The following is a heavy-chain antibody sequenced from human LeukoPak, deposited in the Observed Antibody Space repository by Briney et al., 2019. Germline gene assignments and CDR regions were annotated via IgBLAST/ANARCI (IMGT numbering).Heavy chain of an antibody. CDR2: IKQDGSKK. CDR3: TRVGYIDEGIDY. V-gene: IGHV3-7*04. D-gene: IGHD5-24*01. J-gene: IGHJ4*02. CDR1: GFAFRDYT. Sequence: GGYLRLSCAASGFAFRDYTMNWVRQSPGKGLEWVANIKQDGSKKSYVDSVKGRFTISRDNAKNSLYLQMNSLRAEDAAIYYCTRVGYIDEGIDYWGQGTLVTVSS.